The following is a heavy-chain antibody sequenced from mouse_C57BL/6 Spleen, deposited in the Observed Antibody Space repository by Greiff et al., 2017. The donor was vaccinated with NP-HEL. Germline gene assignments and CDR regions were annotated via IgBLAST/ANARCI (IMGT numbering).Heavy chain of an antibody. J-gene: IGHJ2*01. V-gene: IGHV5-17*01. CDR1: GFTFSDYG. CDR2: ISSGSSTI. Sequence: EVMLVESGGGLVKPGGSLKLSCAASGFTFSDYGMHWVRQAPEKGLEWVAYISSGSSTIYYADTVKGRFTISRDNAKNTLFLQMTSLRSEDTAMYYCARDPGDYFDYWGQGTTLTVSS. CDR3: ARDPGDYFDY. D-gene: IGHD4-1*01.